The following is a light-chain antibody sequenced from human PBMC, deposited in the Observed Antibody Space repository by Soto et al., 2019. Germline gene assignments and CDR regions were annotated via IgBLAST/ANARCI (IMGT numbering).Light chain of an antibody. J-gene: IGLJ1*01. CDR1: SSDVGSYNL. CDR2: EVS. V-gene: IGLV2-14*02. Sequence: QSALTQPASVSGSPGQSITISCTGTSSDVGSYNLVSWYQQHPGKAPKLVIHEVSKRPSGVSDRFSGSKSGNTASLTVSGLQAEDEADYYCSSYAGGNIPYVFGTGTKVTVL. CDR3: SSYAGGNIPYV.